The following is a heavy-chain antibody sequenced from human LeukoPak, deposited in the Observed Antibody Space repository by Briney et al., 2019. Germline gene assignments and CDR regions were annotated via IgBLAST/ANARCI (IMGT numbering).Heavy chain of an antibody. D-gene: IGHD2/OR15-2a*01. CDR2: LSYTGKT. V-gene: IGHV4-59*02. J-gene: IGHJ4*02. CDR3: SEGYFEPFDH. Sequence: SETLSLTCVVSGASVSSSHWNWIRQFPGKGLEWIGCLSYTGKTDYNPSLTSLVTISVDTSKNQVSLKLRSVTAADTAVYYCSEGYFEPFDHWGQGTLVTVSS. CDR1: GASVSSSH.